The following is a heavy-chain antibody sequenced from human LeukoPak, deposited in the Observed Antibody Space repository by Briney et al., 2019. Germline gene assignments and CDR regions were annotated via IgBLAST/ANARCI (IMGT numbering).Heavy chain of an antibody. J-gene: IGHJ4*02. CDR2: ISYDGSNK. Sequence: GGSPRLSCAASGFTFSSYGMHWVRQAPGKGLEWVAVISYDGSNKYYADSVKGRFTISRDNSKNTLYLQMNSLRAEDTAVYYCAKEPRVYSSSWFYFDYWGQGTLVTVSS. CDR1: GFTFSSYG. V-gene: IGHV3-30*18. CDR3: AKEPRVYSSSWFYFDY. D-gene: IGHD6-13*01.